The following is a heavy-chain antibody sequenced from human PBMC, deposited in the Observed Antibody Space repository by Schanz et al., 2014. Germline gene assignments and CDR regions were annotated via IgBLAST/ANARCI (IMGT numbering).Heavy chain of an antibody. J-gene: IGHJ4*02. Sequence: QVQLQQWGAGLLKPSETLSLSCAVYGGSLSGYYWGWVRQPQRKGLEWIGEINQSGRASYNPSLKSRFTISVDPSNTQSSLKVTSVTAADTALYFCARGYDFWSGLRGGDYWGQGTLVTVSS. V-gene: IGHV4-34*01. D-gene: IGHD3-3*01. CDR2: INQSGRA. CDR3: ARGYDFWSGLRGGDY. CDR1: GGSLSGYY.